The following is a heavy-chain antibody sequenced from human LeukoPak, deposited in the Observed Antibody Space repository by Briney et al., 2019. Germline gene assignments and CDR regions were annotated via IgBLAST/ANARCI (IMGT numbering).Heavy chain of an antibody. V-gene: IGHV4-61*02. J-gene: IGHJ6*03. CDR3: ARESVVVSEYYYYMDV. CDR2: IYSSGST. Sequence: SETLSLTCTVSGGSISSGSYYWSWIRQPAGKGLECIGRIYSSGSTNYNPSLKSRVTMSLDTSKNQVSLKLRSVTAADTAVYYCARESVVVSEYYYYMDVWGKGTTVTISS. CDR1: GGSISSGSYY. D-gene: IGHD3-22*01.